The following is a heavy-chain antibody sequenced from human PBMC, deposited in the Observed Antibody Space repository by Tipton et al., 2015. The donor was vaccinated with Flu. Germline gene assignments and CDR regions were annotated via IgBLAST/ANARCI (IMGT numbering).Heavy chain of an antibody. CDR2: INHSGNT. D-gene: IGHD3-22*01. CDR3: AREKDSRGSEYFQQ. V-gene: IGHV4-34*01. CDR1: GGSFSGYN. Sequence: TLSLTCAVYGGSFSGYNWSWIRQPPGRGLEWIGEINHSGNTNYNPSLKSRVTISIDTSKNQFSLRLSSVTAADTAVYYCAREKDSRGSEYFQQWGQGTLVTVSS. J-gene: IGHJ1*01.